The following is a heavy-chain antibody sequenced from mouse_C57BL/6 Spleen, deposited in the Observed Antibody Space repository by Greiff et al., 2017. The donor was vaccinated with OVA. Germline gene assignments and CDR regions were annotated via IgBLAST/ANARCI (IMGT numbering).Heavy chain of an antibody. Sequence: VQLQQPGAELVMPGASVKLSCKASGYTFTNYWMHWVKQRPGQGLEWIGEIDPSDSYTNYNQKFKGKSTLTVAKSSNTAYMQLSILTSEDAAVYYGGRRGFYAPFDYWGQGTTLTVA. V-gene: IGHV1-69*01. CDR3: GRRGFYAPFDY. CDR1: GYTFTNYW. CDR2: IDPSDSYT. J-gene: IGHJ2*01. D-gene: IGHD1-1*01.